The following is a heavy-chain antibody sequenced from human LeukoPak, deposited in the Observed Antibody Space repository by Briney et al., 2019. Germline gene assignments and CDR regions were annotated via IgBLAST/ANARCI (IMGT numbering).Heavy chain of an antibody. CDR3: ARLNLRRLYYYDSSGYFDY. J-gene: IGHJ4*02. Sequence: ASVKVSCKASGYTFTNYGINWVRQAPGQGLEWLGWISAYNGNTNYAQKLQGRVTMTTDTSTSTAYMELRSLRSDDTAVYYCARLNLRRLYYYDSSGYFDYWGQGTLVTVSS. CDR1: GYTFTNYG. V-gene: IGHV1-18*01. CDR2: ISAYNGNT. D-gene: IGHD3-22*01.